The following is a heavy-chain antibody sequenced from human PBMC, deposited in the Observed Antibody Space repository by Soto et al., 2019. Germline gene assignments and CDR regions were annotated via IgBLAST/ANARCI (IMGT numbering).Heavy chain of an antibody. V-gene: IGHV1-69*13. CDR1: GGSFREYA. D-gene: IGHD5-18*01. CDR2: IIPMFGTP. Sequence: EASVKVSCKVSGGSFREYAMSWVRQAPGQGLEWMGGIIPMFGTPNYAQKLQGRVTITADESTNTAYMELSSLTSEDTAVYYCARDSTAMVTTSFDYWGRGTLVTVSS. CDR3: ARDSTAMVTTSFDY. J-gene: IGHJ4*02.